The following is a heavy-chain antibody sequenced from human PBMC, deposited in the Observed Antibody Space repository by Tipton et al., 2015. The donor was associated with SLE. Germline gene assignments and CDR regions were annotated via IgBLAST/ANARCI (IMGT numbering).Heavy chain of an antibody. CDR3: VLALGY. J-gene: IGHJ4*02. Sequence: SLRLSCAASGFTVSSNYMSWVRQAPGKGLEWVSIIYSGGSTYYADSVKGRFTTSIDNSKNTLYLQMNSLRAEDTAVYYCVLALGYWGQGTLVTVSS. V-gene: IGHV3-66*02. D-gene: IGHD6-6*01. CDR1: GFTVSSNY. CDR2: IYSGGST.